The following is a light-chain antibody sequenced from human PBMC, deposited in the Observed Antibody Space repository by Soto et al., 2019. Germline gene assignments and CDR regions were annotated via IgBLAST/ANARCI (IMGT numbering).Light chain of an antibody. J-gene: IGLJ1*01. Sequence: QSALTQPASVSGSPGQSITVSCTGTSNDIGVSNYVSWYQQHPGKAPRLIIYDVDNRPSGVSARFSGSKSGNTASLTISGLQTEDEADYYCTSYTRSPHXVFG. CDR2: DVD. CDR3: TSYTRSPHXV. CDR1: SNDIGVSNY. V-gene: IGLV2-14*03.